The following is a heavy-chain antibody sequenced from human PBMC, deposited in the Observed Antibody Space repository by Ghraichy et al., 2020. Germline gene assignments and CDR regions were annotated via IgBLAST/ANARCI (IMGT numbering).Heavy chain of an antibody. V-gene: IGHV4-34*01. CDR2: INHSGST. J-gene: IGHJ5*02. Sequence: SETLSLTCAVYGGSFSGYYWSWIRQPPGKGLEWIGEINHSGSTNYNPSLKSRVTISVDTSKNQFSLKLSSVTAADTAVYYCARGRTYYYGSGSYSMGNWFDPWGQGTLVTVSS. CDR1: GGSFSGYY. CDR3: ARGRTYYYGSGSYSMGNWFDP. D-gene: IGHD3-10*01.